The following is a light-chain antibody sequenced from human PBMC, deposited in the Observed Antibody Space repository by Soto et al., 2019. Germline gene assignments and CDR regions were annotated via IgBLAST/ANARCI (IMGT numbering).Light chain of an antibody. CDR3: QQYNNWLALT. CDR1: QSVSSN. J-gene: IGKJ4*01. V-gene: IGKV3-15*01. Sequence: EIVTTQSPATLSVSPGERATLSCRASQSVSSNLAWYQQKPGQAPRLLIYGASTRATGIPARFSGSGSGTEFTLTISSLQSEDFAVYYCQQYNNWLALTFGGGTKVEIK. CDR2: GAS.